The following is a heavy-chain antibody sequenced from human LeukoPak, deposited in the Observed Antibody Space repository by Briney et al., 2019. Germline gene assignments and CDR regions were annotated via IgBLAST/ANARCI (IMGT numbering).Heavy chain of an antibody. V-gene: IGHV1-58*01. Sequence: SVKVSCKASGFTFTSSAVQWVRQARGQRLEWIGWIVVGSGNTNYAQKFQERVTITRDMSTSTAYMELSSLRSEDTAVYYCAVEDSPRGSLANWGQGTLVTVSS. CDR3: AVEDSPRGSLAN. D-gene: IGHD3-16*01. J-gene: IGHJ4*02. CDR1: GFTFTSSA. CDR2: IVVGSGNT.